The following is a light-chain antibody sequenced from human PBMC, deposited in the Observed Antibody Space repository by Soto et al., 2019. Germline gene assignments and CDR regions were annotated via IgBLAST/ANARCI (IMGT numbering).Light chain of an antibody. CDR2: DAS. CDR1: QDIRKY. J-gene: IGKJ1*01. Sequence: DIQMTQSPSSLSASVGDRVTITCQASQDIRKYLNWYQQKPGKAPKLLIYDASNLETGVPSRFSGSGSGTDYTFTISSLQPEDIATYYCQQYDNLPWTFGQGTKVEIK. CDR3: QQYDNLPWT. V-gene: IGKV1-33*01.